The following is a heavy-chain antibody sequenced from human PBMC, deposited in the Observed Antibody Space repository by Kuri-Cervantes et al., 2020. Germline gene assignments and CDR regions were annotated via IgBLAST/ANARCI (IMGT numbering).Heavy chain of an antibody. CDR3: AKDINYGGNAGWYYFDY. V-gene: IGHV3-48*04. J-gene: IGHJ4*02. CDR2: ISSSSSTI. D-gene: IGHD4-23*01. CDR1: GFTFSSYS. Sequence: GESLKISCAASGFTFSSYSMNWVRQAPGKGLEWVSYISSSSSTIYYADSVKGRFTISRDNAKNSLYLQMNSLRAEDTALYYCAKDINYGGNAGWYYFDYWGQGTLVTVSS.